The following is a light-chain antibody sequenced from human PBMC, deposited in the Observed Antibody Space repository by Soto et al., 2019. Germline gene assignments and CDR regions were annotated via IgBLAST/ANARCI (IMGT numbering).Light chain of an antibody. CDR3: QSYDTSLSASV. CDR1: RSNIGAGYA. CDR2: DNT. V-gene: IGLV1-40*01. J-gene: IGLJ2*01. Sequence: QPVLTQPPSVSGAPGQRVTISCTGSRSNIGAGYAVHWYQQLPGTAPKLLIYDNTNRPSGVPDRFSASESGTSASLAITGLQSEDEADYYCQSYDTSLSASVFGGGTKPTVL.